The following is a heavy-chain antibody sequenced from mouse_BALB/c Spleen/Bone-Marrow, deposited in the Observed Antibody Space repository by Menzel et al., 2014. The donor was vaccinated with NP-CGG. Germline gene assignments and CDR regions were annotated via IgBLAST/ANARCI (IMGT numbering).Heavy chain of an antibody. CDR1: GYAFTNYL. Sequence: QVQLQQSGVELVRPGTSVKVSCKASGYAFTNYLIEWVKQRPGQGLEWIGVINPGSGGTNYNEKFKGKATLTTDKSSSTAYMQLSSLTSDDCAVYFGARGVVGHAMDYWGQGTSVTVSS. D-gene: IGHD1-1*01. CDR3: ARGVVGHAMDY. CDR2: INPGSGGT. J-gene: IGHJ4*01. V-gene: IGHV1-54*01.